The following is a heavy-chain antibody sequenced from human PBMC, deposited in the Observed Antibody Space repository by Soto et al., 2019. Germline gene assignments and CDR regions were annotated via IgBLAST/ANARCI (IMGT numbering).Heavy chain of an antibody. CDR1: GCTFTGYY. J-gene: IGHJ4*02. V-gene: IGHV1-2*02. D-gene: IGHD3-10*01. CDR3: AGVPHYYGSGSYLLY. Sequence: ASVKVSCKASGCTFTGYYMHWVRQAPGQGLEWMGWINPNSGGTNYAQKFQGRVTMTRDTSISTAYMELSRLRSDDTAVYYCAGVPHYYGSGSYLLYWGQGTLVTVSP. CDR2: INPNSGGT.